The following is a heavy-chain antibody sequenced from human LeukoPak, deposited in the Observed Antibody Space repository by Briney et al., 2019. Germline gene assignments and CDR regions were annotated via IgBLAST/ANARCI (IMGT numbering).Heavy chain of an antibody. J-gene: IGHJ4*02. D-gene: IGHD1-26*01. Sequence: GGSLRLSCAASAFSLNANNMNWVRQAPGKGLEWVSSISYTGTYIYYADSVKGRFTISRDNAQNSLYLQMNSLRAEDTAIYYCVRDRGTYRPIDYWGQGTLVTVSS. CDR3: VRDRGTYRPIDY. CDR1: AFSLNANN. CDR2: ISYTGTYI. V-gene: IGHV3-21*04.